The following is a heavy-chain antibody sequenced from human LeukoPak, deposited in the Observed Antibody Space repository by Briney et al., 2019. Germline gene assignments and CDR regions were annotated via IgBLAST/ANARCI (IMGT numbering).Heavy chain of an antibody. CDR3: ARHLRRWELLGY. CDR2: IYYSGST. Sequence: SETLSLTCTVSGGSISSSSYYWGWIRQPPGKGLEWIGSIYYSGSTYYNPSLKSRVTISVDTSKNQFSLKLSSLTAADTAVYYCARHLRRWELLGYWGQGTLVTVSS. J-gene: IGHJ4*02. D-gene: IGHD1-26*01. CDR1: GGSISSSSYY. V-gene: IGHV4-39*01.